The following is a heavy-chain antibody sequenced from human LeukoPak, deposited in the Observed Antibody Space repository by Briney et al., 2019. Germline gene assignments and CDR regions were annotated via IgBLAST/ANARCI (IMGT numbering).Heavy chain of an antibody. Sequence: PGGSLRLSCAASGFTFSSYAMHWVRQAPGKGLEWVAVISYDGSNKYYADSVKGRFTISRDNAKNSLYLQINSLRAEDTAVYYCARDLITIFGVVILGGPWGQGTLVTVSS. CDR1: GFTFSSYA. CDR2: ISYDGSNK. V-gene: IGHV3-30-3*01. CDR3: ARDLITIFGVVILGGP. J-gene: IGHJ5*02. D-gene: IGHD3-3*01.